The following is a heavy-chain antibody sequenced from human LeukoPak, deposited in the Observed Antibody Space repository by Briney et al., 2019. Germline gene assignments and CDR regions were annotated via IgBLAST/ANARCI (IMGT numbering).Heavy chain of an antibody. Sequence: PSETLSLTCAVYGGSFSGYYWSWIRQPPGKGLEWIGEINHSGSTNYNPSLKSRVTISVDTSKNQFSLKLSSVTAADTAVYYCARQGGSYPPLWGQGTLVTVSS. CDR3: ARQGGSYPPL. J-gene: IGHJ4*02. CDR1: GGSFSGYY. CDR2: INHSGST. D-gene: IGHD1-26*01. V-gene: IGHV4-34*01.